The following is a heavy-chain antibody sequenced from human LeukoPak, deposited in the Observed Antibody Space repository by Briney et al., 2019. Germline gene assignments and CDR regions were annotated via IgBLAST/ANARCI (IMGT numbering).Heavy chain of an antibody. CDR3: AREGGPYRPLEH. Sequence: SGTLSLTCGVSGVSISSTNWWTWVRQPPGEGLEWIGEVELSGRTNYNPSLESRVTISVDMSANHISLKLTSVTAADTAVYYCAREGGPYRPLEHSGQGTLVTVSS. V-gene: IGHV4-4*02. CDR1: GVSISSTNW. CDR2: VELSGRT. J-gene: IGHJ1*01.